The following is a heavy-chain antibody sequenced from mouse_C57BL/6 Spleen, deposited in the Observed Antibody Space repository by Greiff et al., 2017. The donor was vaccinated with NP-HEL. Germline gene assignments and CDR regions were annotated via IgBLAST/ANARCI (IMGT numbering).Heavy chain of an antibody. Sequence: VQLKQSGAELVRPGASVKLSCTASGFNIKDYYMHWVKQRPEQGLEWIGRIDPEDGDTEYAPKFQGKATMTADTSSNTAYLQLSSLTSEDTAVYYCTTSYYSNYGVGYWYCDVWGTGTTVTVSS. J-gene: IGHJ1*03. CDR1: GFNIKDYY. D-gene: IGHD2-5*01. V-gene: IGHV14-1*01. CDR3: TTSYYSNYGVGYWYCDV. CDR2: IDPEDGDT.